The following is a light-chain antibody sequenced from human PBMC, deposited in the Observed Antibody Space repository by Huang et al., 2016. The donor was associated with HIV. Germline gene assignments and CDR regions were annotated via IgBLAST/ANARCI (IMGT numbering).Light chain of an antibody. CDR2: KTS. V-gene: IGKV1-5*03. CDR3: QQYYSFST. J-gene: IGKJ1*01. CDR1: QSINNW. Sequence: DIQMTQSPSTLSAFVGDRVTITCRASQSINNWLAWYQQKPGRAPKVLICKTSNLESGVPSRFSGSGSGTEFTLTINSLHPDDFATYYCQQYYSFSTFGQGTKVEIK.